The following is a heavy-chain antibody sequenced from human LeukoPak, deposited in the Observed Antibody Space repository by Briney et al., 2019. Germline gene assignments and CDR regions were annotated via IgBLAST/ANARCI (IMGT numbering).Heavy chain of an antibody. CDR2: INPTSGGT. CDR3: GRGPYCSGATCYSQDFDY. Sequence: ATPYLSCKASGYTPTAYYMPRGREAPSPRLEWLRWINPTSGGTNYAQKFQGRVTMTRDTSISTAYMELSRLRSDDTAVYYCGRGPYCSGATCYSQDFDYWGQGTLVTVSS. CDR1: GYTPTAYY. V-gene: IGHV1-2*02. J-gene: IGHJ4*02. D-gene: IGHD2-15*01.